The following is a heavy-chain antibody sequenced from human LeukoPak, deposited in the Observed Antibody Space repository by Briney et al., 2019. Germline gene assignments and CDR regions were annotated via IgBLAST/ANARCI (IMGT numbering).Heavy chain of an antibody. CDR2: INPSGGST. CDR3: ARDPYKSGGENYYYYYMDV. V-gene: IGHV1-46*01. D-gene: IGHD1-14*01. CDR1: GYTFTSYY. Sequence: RASVTVSCKASGYTFTSYYMHWVRQAPGQGLEWMGIINPSGGSTSYAQKFQGRVTMTRDMSTSTVYMELSSLRSEDTAVYYCARDPYKSGGENYYYYYMDVWGKGTTVTVSS. J-gene: IGHJ6*03.